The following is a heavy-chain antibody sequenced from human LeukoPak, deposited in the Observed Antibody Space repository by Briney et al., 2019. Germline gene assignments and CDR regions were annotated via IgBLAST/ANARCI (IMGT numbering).Heavy chain of an antibody. CDR1: GGSVSSGSNY. Sequence: SETLSLTCTVSGGSVSSGSNYWSWIRQPPGKGLEWIGYIHYSGSTSHNPALKSRVTISVDTSKNQFSLKLSSVTAADTAVYYCARVLYGSGTYFFDYWGQGTLVTVSS. CDR2: IHYSGST. CDR3: ARVLYGSGTYFFDY. V-gene: IGHV4-61*01. D-gene: IGHD3-10*01. J-gene: IGHJ4*02.